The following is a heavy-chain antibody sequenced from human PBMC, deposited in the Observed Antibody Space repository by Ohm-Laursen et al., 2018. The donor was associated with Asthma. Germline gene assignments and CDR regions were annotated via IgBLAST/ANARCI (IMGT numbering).Heavy chain of an antibody. V-gene: IGHV1-8*02. Sequence: SVKVSCKASGGTFSSYAISWVRQAPGQGLEWMGWMTPNSGNTGYAQKFQGRVTMTRNTSISTAYMELSTLRSEDTAVYYCARGLDYGSGNYYFDYWGQGTLVTVSS. CDR3: ARGLDYGSGNYYFDY. J-gene: IGHJ4*02. CDR2: MTPNSGNT. D-gene: IGHD3-10*01. CDR1: GGTFSSYA.